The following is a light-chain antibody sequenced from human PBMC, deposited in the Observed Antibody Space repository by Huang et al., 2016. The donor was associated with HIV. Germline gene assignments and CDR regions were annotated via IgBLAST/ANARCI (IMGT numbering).Light chain of an antibody. J-gene: IGKJ4*01. CDR2: DAS. CDR3: QQRAGWPLT. Sequence: EIVLTQSPATLSLSPGERATISCRASQHISGYLAWYQQKPGQAPRLLIYDASIRAAGIPVRFNGSGFWTDFTISIISLEPEDFAFYYCQQRAGWPLTFGGGTKVEIK. V-gene: IGKV3-11*01. CDR1: QHISGY.